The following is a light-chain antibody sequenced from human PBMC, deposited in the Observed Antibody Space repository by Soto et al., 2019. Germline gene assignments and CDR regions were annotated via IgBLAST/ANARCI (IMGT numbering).Light chain of an antibody. CDR1: QGISRY. CDR2: AAS. CDR3: QQLDSYPFT. V-gene: IGKV1-9*01. J-gene: IGKJ3*01. Sequence: DIQLTQSPSFLSASVGDRVTITCRASQGISRYLAWYQQEPGKAPKLLIYAASTLQSGVPSRFSGSGSGTEFTLTISSLQPEDFATYYYQQLDSYPFTFGPGAKVDIK.